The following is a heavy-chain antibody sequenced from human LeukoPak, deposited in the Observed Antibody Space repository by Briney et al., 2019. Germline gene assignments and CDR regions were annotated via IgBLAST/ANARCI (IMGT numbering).Heavy chain of an antibody. Sequence: PSETLSLTCTVSRGSVSSCSCYWIWIRQPPGKGLEWIGYIYYSGSNNYNHSLKSRITISVDTSKNQFSLKLSSVTAADTAVYYCARVRGSGSTKFDYWGQGTLVTVSS. CDR3: ARVRGSGSTKFDY. J-gene: IGHJ4*02. V-gene: IGHV4-61*01. CDR2: IYYSGSN. D-gene: IGHD3-10*01. CDR1: RGSVSSCSCY.